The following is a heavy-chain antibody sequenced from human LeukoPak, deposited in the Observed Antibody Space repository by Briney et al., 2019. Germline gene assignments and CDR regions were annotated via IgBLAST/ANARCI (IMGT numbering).Heavy chain of an antibody. CDR3: AKDHWFDP. Sequence: GGSLRLSCAASGFTFDDYAMHWVRQAPGKGLEWVSGISWNSGSIGYADSVKGRFTISRDNAKNSLYLQMNSLRAEDTALYYCAKDHWFDPWGQGTLVTVSS. CDR1: GFTFDDYA. J-gene: IGHJ5*02. V-gene: IGHV3-9*01. CDR2: ISWNSGSI.